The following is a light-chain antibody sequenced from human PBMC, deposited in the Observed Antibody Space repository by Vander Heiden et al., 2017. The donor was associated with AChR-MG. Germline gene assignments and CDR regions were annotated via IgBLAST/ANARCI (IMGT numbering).Light chain of an antibody. CDR1: QSVSSY. CDR3: QQRSNGHPEGLT. V-gene: IGKV3-11*01. CDR2: DAS. J-gene: IGKJ4*01. Sequence: EIVLTQSPATLSLSPGERATLSCRASQSVSSYLAWYQQKPGQAPRLLIYDASNRATGIPARFSGSGSGTDFTLTISSLEPEDFAVYYCQQRSNGHPEGLTFGGGTKVEIK.